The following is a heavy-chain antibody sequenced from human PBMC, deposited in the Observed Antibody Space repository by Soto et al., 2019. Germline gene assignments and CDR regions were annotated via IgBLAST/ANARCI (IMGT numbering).Heavy chain of an antibody. CDR3: AKASGDHFDY. V-gene: IGHV3-30*18. D-gene: IGHD4-17*01. CDR1: GFTFSSYG. J-gene: IGHJ4*02. CDR2: ISYDGSNK. Sequence: QVQLVESGGGVVQPGRSLRLSCAASGFTFSSYGVHWVRQAPGKGLEWVAVISYDGSNKYYADSVKGRFIISRDNSKNTLYLQMNSLRAEDTAVYYCAKASGDHFDYWGQGTLVTVSS.